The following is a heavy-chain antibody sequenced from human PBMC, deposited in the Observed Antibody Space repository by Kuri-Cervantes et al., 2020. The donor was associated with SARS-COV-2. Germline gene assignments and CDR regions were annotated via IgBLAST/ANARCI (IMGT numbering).Heavy chain of an antibody. CDR2: IIPIFGTA. V-gene: IGHV1-69*06. CDR3: ARVSPLVGVTSWNAFDV. CDR1: GGTFSTYA. Sequence: SVKVSCKASGGTFSTYAINWVRQAPGQGLEWMGGIIPIFGTANYAQRSQGRVTITADKSTTTAYMELSSLRSEETAIYYCARVSPLVGVTSWNAFDVWGQGTLVTISS. J-gene: IGHJ3*01. D-gene: IGHD1-26*01.